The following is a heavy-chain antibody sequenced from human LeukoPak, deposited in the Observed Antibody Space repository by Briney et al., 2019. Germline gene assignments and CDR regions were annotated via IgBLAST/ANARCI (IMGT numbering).Heavy chain of an antibody. V-gene: IGHV4-34*01. CDR1: GGSFSGYY. D-gene: IGHD6-13*01. Sequence: PSETLSLTCAVYGGSFSGYYWSWIRQPPGKGLEWIGEINHSGSTNYNPSLKSRVTISVDTSKNQFSLQLNSVTPDDTAVYFCAGERKAAPGTRGYFDYWGQGTLVTVSS. CDR2: INHSGST. CDR3: AGERKAAPGTRGYFDY. J-gene: IGHJ4*02.